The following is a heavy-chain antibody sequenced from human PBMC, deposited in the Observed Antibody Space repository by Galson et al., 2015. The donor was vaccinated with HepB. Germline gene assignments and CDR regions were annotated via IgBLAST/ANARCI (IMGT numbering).Heavy chain of an antibody. CDR1: GFTFSSYS. CDR2: ISSSSSYI. CDR3: ARDRRVHCSGGSCWDAFDI. J-gene: IGHJ3*02. D-gene: IGHD2-15*01. Sequence: SLRLSCAASGFTFSSYSMSWVRQAPGKGLEWVSSISSSSSYIYYADSVKGRFTISRDNAKNSLYLQMNSLRDEDTAVYYCARDRRVHCSGGSCWDAFDIWGQGTMVTVSS. V-gene: IGHV3-21*01.